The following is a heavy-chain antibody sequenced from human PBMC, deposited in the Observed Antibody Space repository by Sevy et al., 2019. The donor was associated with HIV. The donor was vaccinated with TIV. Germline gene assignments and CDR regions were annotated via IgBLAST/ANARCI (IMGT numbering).Heavy chain of an antibody. D-gene: IGHD3-22*01. V-gene: IGHV1-18*01. J-gene: IGHJ6*02. CDR2: ISAYNGNT. Sequence: ASVKVSCKASGYTFTTYGITWVRQAPGQGLEWMGWISAYNGNTNYAQKVQGRVTMTTDTSTSTAYMELRSLRSDDTAVYYCARIVKYYYDSSGPPTYYYYGMDVWGQGTTVIVSS. CDR1: GYTFTTYG. CDR3: ARIVKYYYDSSGPPTYYYYGMDV.